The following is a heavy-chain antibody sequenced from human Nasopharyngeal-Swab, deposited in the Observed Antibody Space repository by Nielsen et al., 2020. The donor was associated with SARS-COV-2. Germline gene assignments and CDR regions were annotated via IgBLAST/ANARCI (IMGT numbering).Heavy chain of an antibody. CDR2: INHSGST. Sequence: SQTLSLTCAVYGGSFSGYYWSWIRQPPGKGLEWIGEINHSGSTNYNPSLKSRVTISVDTSKNQFSLKLNSVTAADTAVYYCARLTAAAGTGVVIGWGQGTLVTVSS. CDR1: GGSFSGYY. J-gene: IGHJ4*02. V-gene: IGHV4-34*01. D-gene: IGHD6-13*01. CDR3: ARLTAAAGTGVVIG.